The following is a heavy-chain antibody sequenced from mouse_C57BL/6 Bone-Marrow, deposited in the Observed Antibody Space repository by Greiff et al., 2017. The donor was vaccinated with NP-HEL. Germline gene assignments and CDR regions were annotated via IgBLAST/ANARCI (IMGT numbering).Heavy chain of an antibody. Sequence: VKLQQPGAELVKPGASVKLSCKASGYTFTSYLMHWVKQRPGRGLEWIGRIDPNSGGTKYNEKFKSKATLTVDKPSSTAYLQLNSLTSEDSAVYYGARYYYGSSSFDYWGQGTTLTVSS. CDR1: GYTFTSYL. D-gene: IGHD1-1*01. V-gene: IGHV1-72*01. J-gene: IGHJ2*01. CDR2: IDPNSGGT. CDR3: ARYYYGSSSFDY.